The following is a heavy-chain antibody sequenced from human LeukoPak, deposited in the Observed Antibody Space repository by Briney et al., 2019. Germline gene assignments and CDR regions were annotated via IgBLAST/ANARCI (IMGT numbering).Heavy chain of an antibody. Sequence: PSETLSLTCTVSGVSVSSGSCNWSWIRQPPGKGLEWIGYISYSGSTDYHPSLKSRVTISVDTSNKQFSLKLSSVTAAGTAVYYCAREAYDNSGSDAFNIWGPGTMVTVSS. CDR3: AREAYDNSGSDAFNI. J-gene: IGHJ3*02. CDR2: ISYSGST. V-gene: IGHV4-61*01. CDR1: GVSVSSGSCN. D-gene: IGHD3-22*01.